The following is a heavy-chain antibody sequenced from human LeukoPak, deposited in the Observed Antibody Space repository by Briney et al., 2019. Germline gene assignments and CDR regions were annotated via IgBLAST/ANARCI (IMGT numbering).Heavy chain of an antibody. D-gene: IGHD3-16*01. CDR3: ARTGDYALIYV. CDR2: IKQDGSEK. V-gene: IGHV3-7*01. CDR1: GFTFSSYW. Sequence: GGSLRLTCAASGFTFSSYWMSWVRQAPGKGLEWVANIKQDGSEKYYVDSVKGRFTISRDNAKHSLYLQMNSLTAEDTAVYYCARTGDYALIYVWGQRTTVTVSS. J-gene: IGHJ6*02.